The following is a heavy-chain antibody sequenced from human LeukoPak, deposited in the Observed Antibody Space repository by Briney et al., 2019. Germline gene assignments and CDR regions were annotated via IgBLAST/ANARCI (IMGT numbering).Heavy chain of an antibody. V-gene: IGHV3-7*01. CDR3: ARDTSGPDY. D-gene: IGHD6-19*01. CDR2: IKQDESEE. J-gene: IGHJ4*02. Sequence: GGSLRLSCAASGFIFSSYWMSWVRQAPGKGLEWVANIKQDESEEYYVDSVKGRFTISRDNAKNSLYLQMNSLRAEDTAVYYCARDTSGPDYWGQGTLVTVSS. CDR1: GFIFSSYW.